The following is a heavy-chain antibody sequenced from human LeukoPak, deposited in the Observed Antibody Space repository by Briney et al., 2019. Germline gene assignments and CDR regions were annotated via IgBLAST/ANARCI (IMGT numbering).Heavy chain of an antibody. CDR2: INPSGGST. CDR1: GYTFTSYY. Sequence: GASVKVSCKASGYTFTSYYMHWVRQAPGQGLEWMGIINPSGGSTSYAQKFQGRVTMTRDMSTSTVYMELSRLRSDDTAVYYCARREQWLVGDDYWGQGTLVTVSS. V-gene: IGHV1-46*01. D-gene: IGHD6-19*01. J-gene: IGHJ4*02. CDR3: ARREQWLVGDDY.